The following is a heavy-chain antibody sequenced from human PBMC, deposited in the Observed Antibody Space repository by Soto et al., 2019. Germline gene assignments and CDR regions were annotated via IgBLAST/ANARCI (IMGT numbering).Heavy chain of an antibody. CDR2: IYYSGST. J-gene: IGHJ5*02. V-gene: IGHV4-59*01. D-gene: IGHD3-10*01. CDR3: ARLLFGAANWFDP. Sequence: SETLSLTCTVSGGSISSYYWSWIRQPPGKGLEWIGYIYYSGSTNYNPSLKSRVTISVDTSKNQFSLKLSSVTAADTAVYYCARLLFGAANWFDPWGQGTLVTSPQ. CDR1: GGSISSYY.